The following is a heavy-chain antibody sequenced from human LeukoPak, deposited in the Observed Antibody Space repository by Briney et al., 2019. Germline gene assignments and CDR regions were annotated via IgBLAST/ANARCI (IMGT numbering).Heavy chain of an antibody. D-gene: IGHD4-17*01. CDR1: GFTFSSTY. Sequence: GSLRLSCAASGFTFSSTYMSWVRQAPGKGLEWVSVIYSNGNTFYSGSVQGRLTISRDNSMKTLYLQMNSLRAEDTAVYYCATHSTTVLSQGIDYWGQGTLVTVSS. CDR3: ATHSTTVLSQGIDY. CDR2: IYSNGNT. J-gene: IGHJ4*02. V-gene: IGHV3-53*01.